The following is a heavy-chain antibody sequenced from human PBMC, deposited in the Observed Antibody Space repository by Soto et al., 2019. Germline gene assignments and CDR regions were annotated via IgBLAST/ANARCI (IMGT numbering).Heavy chain of an antibody. J-gene: IGHJ6*02. CDR3: VRGTNRDYYFYGMDV. D-gene: IGHD1-1*01. CDR1: GFTYSSHA. Sequence: EVQLLESGGGLVHPGGSLRLSCAASGFTYSSHAMSWVRQAPGKGLEWVSAISGSGVRTYYADSVKGRFTISRDNSKNTLYVQMHSLRAEDTALYYCVRGTNRDYYFYGMDVWGQGTTVTVSS. CDR2: ISGSGVRT. V-gene: IGHV3-23*01.